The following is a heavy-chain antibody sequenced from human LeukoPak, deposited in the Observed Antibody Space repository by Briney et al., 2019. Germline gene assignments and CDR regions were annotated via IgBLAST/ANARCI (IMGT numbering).Heavy chain of an antibody. CDR2: INHSGST. CDR1: GGSFSGYY. J-gene: IGHJ4*02. Sequence: SETLSLTCAVYGGSFSGYYWSWIRQPPGKGLEWIGEINHSGSTNYNPSLKSRVTISVDTSKNQFSLKLSSVTAADTAVYYCARVQYGDILLWFGELPTLFDYWGQGTLVTVSS. CDR3: ARVQYGDILLWFGELPTLFDY. V-gene: IGHV4-34*01. D-gene: IGHD3-10*01.